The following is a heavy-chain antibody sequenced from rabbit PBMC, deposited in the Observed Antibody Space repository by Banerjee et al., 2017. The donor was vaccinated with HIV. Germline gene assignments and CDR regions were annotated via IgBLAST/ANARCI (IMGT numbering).Heavy chain of an antibody. D-gene: IGHD1-1*01. CDR3: ARDRHGSSSGYGARLDL. V-gene: IGHV1S47*01. CDR2: INTGDGST. J-gene: IGHJ3*01. CDR1: GIDFSNYG. Sequence: QEQLKETGGGLVQPGGSLTLSCKASGIDFSNYGISWVRQAPGKGLEWIAYINTGDGSTDYATWVNGRFTISLDNAQNTVFLQMTSLTAADTATYFCARDRHGSSSGYGARLDLWGQGTLVTVS.